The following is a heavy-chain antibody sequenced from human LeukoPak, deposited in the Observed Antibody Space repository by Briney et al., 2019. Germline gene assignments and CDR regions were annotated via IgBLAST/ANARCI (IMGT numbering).Heavy chain of an antibody. CDR1: GGSISSGGYY. D-gene: IGHD3-3*01. CDR2: IYYSGST. Sequence: PSQTLSLTCTVSGGSISSGGYYWGWLRQPPGKGLEWIGSIYYSGSTYYNPSLKSRVTISVDTSKNQFSLKLSSVTAADTAVYYCARHYDFWSGYYEFDYWGQGTLVTVSS. V-gene: IGHV4-39*01. CDR3: ARHYDFWSGYYEFDY. J-gene: IGHJ4*02.